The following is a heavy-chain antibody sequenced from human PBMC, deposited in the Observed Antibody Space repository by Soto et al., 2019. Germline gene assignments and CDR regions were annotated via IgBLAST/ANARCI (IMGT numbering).Heavy chain of an antibody. CDR3: ASSYIAAAPYGMDV. Sequence: SVKVSCKASGGTFSSYAISWVRQAPGQGLEWMGGIIPIFGTANYAQKFQGRVTITADESASTAYMELSSLRSEDTAVYYCASSYIAAAPYGMDVWGQGTTVTVSS. J-gene: IGHJ6*02. CDR2: IIPIFGTA. D-gene: IGHD6-13*01. V-gene: IGHV1-69*13. CDR1: GGTFSSYA.